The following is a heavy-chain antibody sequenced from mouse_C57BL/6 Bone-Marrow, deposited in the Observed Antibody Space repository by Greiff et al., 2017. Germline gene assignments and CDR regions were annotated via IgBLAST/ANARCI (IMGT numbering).Heavy chain of an antibody. CDR3: ARRDAMDY. Sequence: EVQLQQSGPELVKPGASVKISCKASGYTFTDYYMNWVKQSHGKSLEWIGDINPNNGGTRYNQKFKGKATLTVDKSSSTAYMELRSLTSEDSAVYYCARRDAMDYWGQGTSVTVSS. V-gene: IGHV1-26*01. CDR2: INPNNGGT. CDR1: GYTFTDYY. J-gene: IGHJ4*01.